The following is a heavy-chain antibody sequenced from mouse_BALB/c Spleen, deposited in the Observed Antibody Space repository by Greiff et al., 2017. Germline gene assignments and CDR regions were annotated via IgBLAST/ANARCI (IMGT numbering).Heavy chain of an antibody. D-gene: IGHD2-1*01. V-gene: IGHV1-63*02. Sequence: QVQLQQSGAELVRPGTSVKISCKASGYTFTNYWLGWVKQRPGHGLEWIGDIYPGGGYTNYNEKFKGKATLTADTSSSTAYMQLSSLTSEDSAVYFCARAGNAYYAMDYWGQGTSVTVSS. CDR2: IYPGGGYT. J-gene: IGHJ4*01. CDR3: ARAGNAYYAMDY. CDR1: GYTFTNYW.